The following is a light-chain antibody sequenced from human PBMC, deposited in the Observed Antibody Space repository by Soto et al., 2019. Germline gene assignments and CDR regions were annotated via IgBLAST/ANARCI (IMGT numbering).Light chain of an antibody. Sequence: EIVLTQSPGTLSLSPGERATLSCRASQSVSSSYLAWYQQKPGQAPRLLIYGASSRATGIQDRFSGSGSATDFTLTISRLEPEDFAVYYCKQYGSSPLTFGGGTKVDIK. CDR3: KQYGSSPLT. CDR1: QSVSSSY. V-gene: IGKV3-20*01. J-gene: IGKJ4*01. CDR2: GAS.